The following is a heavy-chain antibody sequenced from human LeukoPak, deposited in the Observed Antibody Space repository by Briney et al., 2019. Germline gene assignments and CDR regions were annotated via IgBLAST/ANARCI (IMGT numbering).Heavy chain of an antibody. CDR1: GFTFSSYS. J-gene: IGHJ4*02. Sequence: GGSLRLSCAASGFTFSSYSMNWVRQAPGKGLEWVSYISTSSSIIYYADSVKGRFTISRDNSKNSLYLQMNSLRAQDTAVYYCARKTYGYFDYWGQGTLVTVSS. CDR3: ARKTYGYFDY. D-gene: IGHD3-16*01. V-gene: IGHV3-48*04. CDR2: ISTSSSII.